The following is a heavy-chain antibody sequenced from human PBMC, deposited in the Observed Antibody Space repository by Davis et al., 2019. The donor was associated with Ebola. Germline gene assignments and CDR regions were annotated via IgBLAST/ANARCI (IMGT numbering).Heavy chain of an antibody. D-gene: IGHD4-17*01. V-gene: IGHV4-59*01. J-gene: IGHJ5*02. Sequence: SETLSLTCTVSGGSISAYYWSWIRQPPGKGLEWIGDIYYSGSTNYNPSLKSRVTISVDTSKNHFSLKLSPVTATDTAVYYCARDYGPFDPWGQGTLVTVSS. CDR3: ARDYGPFDP. CDR1: GGSISAYY. CDR2: IYYSGST.